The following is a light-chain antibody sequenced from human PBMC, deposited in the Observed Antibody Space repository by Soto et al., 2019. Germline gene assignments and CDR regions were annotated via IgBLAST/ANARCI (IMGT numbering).Light chain of an antibody. Sequence: QSALTQPPSASGSPGQSVTISCTGTSSDVGGYNYVSWYQQHPGKAPKLMIYEVSKRPSGVPDRFSGSKSGNTASLTVSGLQAEDEADYYCSSYAGRQNQGHVVFGGGTK. CDR3: SSYAGRQNQGHVV. J-gene: IGLJ2*01. V-gene: IGLV2-8*01. CDR1: SSDVGGYNY. CDR2: EVS.